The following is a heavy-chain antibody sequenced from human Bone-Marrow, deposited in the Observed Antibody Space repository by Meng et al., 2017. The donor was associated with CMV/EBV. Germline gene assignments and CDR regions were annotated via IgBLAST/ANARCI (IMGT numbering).Heavy chain of an antibody. CDR3: ARDGGEDIVVVPAAITSHYFDY. V-gene: IGHV3-7*01. J-gene: IGHJ4*02. CDR1: GFTFSSYW. CDR2: IKQDGSEK. Sequence: GESLKISCAASGFTFSSYWMSWVRQAPGKGLEWVANIKQDGSEKYYVDSVKGRFTISRDNAKNSLYLQMNSLRAEDTAVYYCARDGGEDIVVVPAAITSHYFDYWGQGTLVTVSS. D-gene: IGHD2-2*02.